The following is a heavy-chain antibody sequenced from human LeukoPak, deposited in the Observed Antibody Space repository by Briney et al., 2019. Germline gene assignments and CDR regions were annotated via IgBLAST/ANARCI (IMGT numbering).Heavy chain of an antibody. D-gene: IGHD6-19*01. V-gene: IGHV4-38-2*02. CDR1: GSSISSDYY. J-gene: IGHJ5*02. CDR2: IKHRGRS. Sequence: SETLSLTCSVSGSSISSDYYWGWVRQPPGKGLEWIGSIKHRGRSYYNPSLKSRVTISVDTSKNQFSLQLSSVTAADTAVYYCARLSVAGTRWFDPWGQGTLVTVSS. CDR3: ARLSVAGTRWFDP.